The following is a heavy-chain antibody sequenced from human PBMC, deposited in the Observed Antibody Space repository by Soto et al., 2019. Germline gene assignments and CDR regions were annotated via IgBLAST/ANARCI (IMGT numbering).Heavy chain of an antibody. Sequence: EVKLVETGGALIQPGGSLTLSCAVSGFSVSTNYMAWVRQGPGKGLEWVSVIYTGGTTHYANSVTGRFTFSRDTSKNILYLPLNSLTTDDTAIYYCAKVWGYYFESWGQGTLVAVSS. D-gene: IGHD1-26*01. CDR3: AKVWGYYFES. CDR1: GFSVSTNY. CDR2: IYTGGTT. V-gene: IGHV3-53*02. J-gene: IGHJ4*02.